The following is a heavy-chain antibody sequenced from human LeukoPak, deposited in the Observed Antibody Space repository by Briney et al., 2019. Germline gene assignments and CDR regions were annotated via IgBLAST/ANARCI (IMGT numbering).Heavy chain of an antibody. V-gene: IGHV3-48*03. J-gene: IGHJ6*02. D-gene: IGHD5-12*01. Sequence: GGSLRLSCAASGFTFSSYEMNWVRQAPGKGLEWVSYISSSGSTIYYADSVRGRFTTSRDNAKNSLYLQMNSLRAEDTAVYYCATDTLYSGYDPSSPVYYYYYGIDVWGQGTTVTVSS. CDR1: GFTFSSYE. CDR2: ISSSGSTI. CDR3: ATDTLYSGYDPSSPVYYYYYGIDV.